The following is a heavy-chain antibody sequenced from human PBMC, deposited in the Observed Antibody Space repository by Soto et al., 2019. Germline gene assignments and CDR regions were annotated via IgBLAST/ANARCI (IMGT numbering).Heavy chain of an antibody. V-gene: IGHV6-1*01. Sequence: SQTLSLTCAISGDSVSSNSAAWNWIRQSPSRGLEWLGRTYYRSKWYNDYAVSVKSRITINPDTSKNQFSLQLNSVTPEDTAVYYCARATGSSSWYYYYYGMDVWGQGTTVTVSS. CDR3: ARATGSSSWYYYYYGMDV. CDR2: TYYRSKWYN. D-gene: IGHD6-13*01. CDR1: GDSVSSNSAA. J-gene: IGHJ6*02.